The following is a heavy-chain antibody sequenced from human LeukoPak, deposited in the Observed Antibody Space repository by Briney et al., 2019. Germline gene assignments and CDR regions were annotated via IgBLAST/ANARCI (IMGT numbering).Heavy chain of an antibody. V-gene: IGHV3-33*07. CDR1: GFTFINYG. J-gene: IGHJ4*02. Sequence: GGSLRLSCAASGFTFINYGMYWVRQAPGRGLEWVATVWYDGNNKYYADSVRGRFTISRDNSKNMVFLHMNSLRVEDTAIYYCARDPDRSGFDFWGQGTLLTVSS. D-gene: IGHD1-14*01. CDR3: ARDPDRSGFDF. CDR2: VWYDGNNK.